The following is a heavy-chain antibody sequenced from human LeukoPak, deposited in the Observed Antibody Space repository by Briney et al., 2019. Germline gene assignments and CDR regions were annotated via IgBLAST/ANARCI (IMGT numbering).Heavy chain of an antibody. J-gene: IGHJ6*02. D-gene: IGHD3-22*01. Sequence: SEPLSLTGTVSGDSISSTNYYWGWIRQPPGKGLEWIASIYYSGSTYYNPSLKSRVTISMHTSKSQYSLEVTSVTAADTAVYFCARGLRDSSSFLSDYYFGLDVWGQGTTVTVSS. CDR1: GDSISSTNYY. CDR3: ARGLRDSSSFLSDYYFGLDV. CDR2: IYYSGST. V-gene: IGHV4-39*07.